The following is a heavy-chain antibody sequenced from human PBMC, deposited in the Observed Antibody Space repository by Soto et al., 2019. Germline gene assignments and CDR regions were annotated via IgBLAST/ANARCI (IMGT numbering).Heavy chain of an antibody. CDR2: ISSTGGST. V-gene: IGHV3-23*01. J-gene: IGHJ4*02. CDR3: AKQRVGRSWYRDFDS. D-gene: IGHD6-13*01. CDR1: GFTFTDYA. Sequence: EVHLLESGGGLVQPGGSLRLTCAASGFTFTDYAMSWVRQAPGKGLEWVSVISSTGGSTYYADSVKGRFTISRDDSTNTVSLLMNSLRAEDTAVYYGAKQRVGRSWYRDFDSWGQGTLVTVSS.